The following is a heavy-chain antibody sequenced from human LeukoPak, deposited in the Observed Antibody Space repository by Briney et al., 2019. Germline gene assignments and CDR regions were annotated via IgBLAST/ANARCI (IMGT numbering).Heavy chain of an antibody. V-gene: IGHV1-18*01. J-gene: IGHJ4*02. Sequence: ASVKVSCKASGYTFTSYGISWMRQAPGQGLEWMGWISAYNGNTNYAQKLQGRVTMTTDTSTSTAYMELRSLRSDDTAVYYCARNDIGYCSGGSCYSDYWGQGTLVTVSS. CDR1: GYTFTSYG. D-gene: IGHD2-15*01. CDR3: ARNDIGYCSGGSCYSDY. CDR2: ISAYNGNT.